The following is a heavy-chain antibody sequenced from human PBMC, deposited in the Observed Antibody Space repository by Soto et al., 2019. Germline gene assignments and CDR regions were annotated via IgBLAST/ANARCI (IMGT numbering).Heavy chain of an antibody. CDR2: IIPIFGTA. V-gene: IGHV1-69*12. Sequence: QVQLVQSGAEVKKPGSSVKVSCKASGGTFSSYAISWVRQAPGQGLEWMGGIIPIFGTANYAQKFQGRVTITADETTRKAYMGLSSLRSEATAVYYCAEWWLKPESPIPGYYYGMDVWGQGTTVTVSS. D-gene: IGHD2-15*01. CDR1: GGTFSSYA. CDR3: AEWWLKPESPIPGYYYGMDV. J-gene: IGHJ6*02.